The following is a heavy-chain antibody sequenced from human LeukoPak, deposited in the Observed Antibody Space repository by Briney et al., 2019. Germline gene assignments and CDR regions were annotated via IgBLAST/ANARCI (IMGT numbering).Heavy chain of an antibody. D-gene: IGHD6-13*01. CDR2: INPNSGGT. CDR3: ARGCMGPRRSSWSDY. Sequence: ASVKVSCKASGYTFTGYYMHWVRQAPGQGLEWMGWINPNSGGTNYAQKFQGRVTMTRDTSISTAYMELSRLRSDDTAVYYCARGCMGPRRSSWSDYWGQGALVTVSS. J-gene: IGHJ4*02. CDR1: GYTFTGYY. V-gene: IGHV1-2*02.